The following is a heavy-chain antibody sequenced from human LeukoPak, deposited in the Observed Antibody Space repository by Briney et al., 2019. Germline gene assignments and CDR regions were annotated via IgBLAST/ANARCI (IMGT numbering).Heavy chain of an antibody. D-gene: IGHD3-9*01. J-gene: IGHJ3*02. CDR3: ARHGYDILSGLI. V-gene: IGHV4-30-4*08. CDR1: GDSISSGDYY. Sequence: SQTLSLTCTVSGDSISSGDYYWTWIRQHPGKGLEWIGCIYYSGSTNYNPSLKSRVTISVDTSKNQFSLKLSSVTAADTAVYYCARHGYDILSGLIWGQGTMVTVSS. CDR2: IYYSGST.